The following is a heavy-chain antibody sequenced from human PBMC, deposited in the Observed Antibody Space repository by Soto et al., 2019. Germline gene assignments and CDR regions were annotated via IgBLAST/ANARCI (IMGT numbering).Heavy chain of an antibody. V-gene: IGHV1-2*04. Sequence: GASVKVSSKASRYAFTGNYMHWARQSPGQGLEWMGWINPNSGGTNYAQKFQGWVTMTRDTSISTAYMELSRLRSDDTAVYYCARGGIAAAGHLGNWFDPWGQGTLVTVSS. CDR2: INPNSGGT. CDR3: ARGGIAAAGHLGNWFDP. CDR1: RYAFTGNY. D-gene: IGHD6-13*01. J-gene: IGHJ5*02.